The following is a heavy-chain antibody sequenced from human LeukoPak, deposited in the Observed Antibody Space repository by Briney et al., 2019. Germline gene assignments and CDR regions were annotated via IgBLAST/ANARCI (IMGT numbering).Heavy chain of an antibody. Sequence: SETLSLTCTVSGGSISSYYWSWIRQPPGKGLEWIGYIYYSGSTNYNPSLKSRVTISVDTSKNQFSLKLSSVTAADTAVYYCARDSSDLGYCSSTSCSTIYFQHWGQGTLVTVSS. CDR1: GGSISSYY. J-gene: IGHJ1*01. CDR3: ARDSSDLGYCSSTSCSTIYFQH. V-gene: IGHV4-59*01. D-gene: IGHD2-2*01. CDR2: IYYSGST.